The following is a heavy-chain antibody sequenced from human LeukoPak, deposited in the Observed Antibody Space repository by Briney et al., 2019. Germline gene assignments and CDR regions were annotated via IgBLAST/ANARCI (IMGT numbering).Heavy chain of an antibody. V-gene: IGHV4-59*01. CDR1: GGSISSYY. J-gene: IGHJ2*01. CDR3: ARVRSSSSLSPWYFDL. CDR2: IYYSGST. Sequence: SETLSLTCTDSGGSISSYYWSWIRQPPGKGLEWIGYIYYSGSTNYNPSLKSRVTISVDTSKNQFSLKLSSVTAADTAVYYCARVRSSSSLSPWYFDLWGRGTLVTVSS. D-gene: IGHD6-13*01.